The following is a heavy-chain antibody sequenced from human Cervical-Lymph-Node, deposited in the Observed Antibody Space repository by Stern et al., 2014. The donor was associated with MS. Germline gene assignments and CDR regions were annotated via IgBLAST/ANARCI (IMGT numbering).Heavy chain of an antibody. CDR1: GGSISSSNW. V-gene: IGHV4-4*02. J-gene: IGHJ5*02. CDR2: IYHRWST. D-gene: IGHD4-17*01. Sequence: VQLVESGPGLVKPSGTLSLTCAVSGGSISSSNWWSWVRQPPGKGLEWIGEIYHRWSTNYTPSPKRLVTISVDKSNHQFSPKLGSGTAADTAVYYCASTLRSKAYNWFDPWGQGTRVTVAS. CDR3: ASTLRSKAYNWFDP.